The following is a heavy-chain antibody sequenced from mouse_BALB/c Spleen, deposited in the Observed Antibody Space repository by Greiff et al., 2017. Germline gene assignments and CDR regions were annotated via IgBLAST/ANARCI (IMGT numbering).Heavy chain of an antibody. CDR3: ARPGYYGSSSWFAY. CDR2: ISSGGSYT. Sequence: EVQLVESGGGLVKPGGSPKLSCAASGFTFSSYAMSWVRQTPEKRLEWVATISSGGSYTYYPDSVKGRFTISRDNAKNTLYLQMSSLRSEDTAMYYCARPGYYGSSSWFAYWGQGTLVTVSA. CDR1: GFTFSSYA. D-gene: IGHD1-1*01. J-gene: IGHJ3*01. V-gene: IGHV5-9-3*01.